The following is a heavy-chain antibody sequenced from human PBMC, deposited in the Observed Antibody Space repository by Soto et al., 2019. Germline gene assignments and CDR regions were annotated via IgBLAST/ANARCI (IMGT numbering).Heavy chain of an antibody. V-gene: IGHV3-30*18. D-gene: IGHD3-10*01. CDR1: GFTFSSYG. Sequence: GGSLRLSCAASGFTFSSYGMHWVRQAPGKGLEWVAVISYDGSNKYYADSVKGRFTISRDNSKNTLYLRMNSLRAEDTAVYYCAKVRSFFNMVRGVSLFDIWGQGTMVTVSS. J-gene: IGHJ3*02. CDR3: AKVRSFFNMVRGVSLFDI. CDR2: ISYDGSNK.